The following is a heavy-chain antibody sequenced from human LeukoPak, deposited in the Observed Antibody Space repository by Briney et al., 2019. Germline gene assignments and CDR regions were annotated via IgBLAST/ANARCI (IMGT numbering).Heavy chain of an antibody. D-gene: IGHD5-24*01. CDR1: RFTFSSYS. CDR3: AKDRRDGYKTPYYFDY. CDR2: ISGSGGST. J-gene: IGHJ4*02. Sequence: PGGSLRLSCAASRFTFSSYSMNWVRQAPGKGLEWVSAISGSGGSTYYADSVKGRFTISRDNSKNTLYLQMNSLRAEDTAVYYCAKDRRDGYKTPYYFDYWGQGTLVTVSS. V-gene: IGHV3-23*01.